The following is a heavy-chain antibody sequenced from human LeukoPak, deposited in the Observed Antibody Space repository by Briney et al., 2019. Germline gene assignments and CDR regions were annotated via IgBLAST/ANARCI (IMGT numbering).Heavy chain of an antibody. CDR3: ARDVYYYDSSGYYSTNYYYYYMDV. CDR1: GYTFTSYG. CDR2: ISAYNGNT. Sequence: GASVKVSCKASGYTFTSYGISWVRQAPGQGLEWMGWISAYNGNTNYAQKLQGRVTMTTDTSPSTAYMELRSLRSDDTAVYYCARDVYYYDSSGYYSTNYYYYYMDVWGKGTTVTVSS. J-gene: IGHJ6*03. V-gene: IGHV1-18*01. D-gene: IGHD3-22*01.